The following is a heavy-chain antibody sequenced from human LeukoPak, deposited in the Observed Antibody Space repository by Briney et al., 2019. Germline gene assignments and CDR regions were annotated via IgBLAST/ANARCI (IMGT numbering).Heavy chain of an antibody. J-gene: IGHJ4*02. V-gene: IGHV3-23*01. Sequence: GGSLRLSCAASGFTFSTFAMIWVRQPPGKGLEWVSSIFPSGGEIHYADSVRGRFTISRDNSKSTLPLQMNSLRAEDTAIYYCATYRQVLLPFESWGQGTLVTVSS. CDR2: IFPSGGEI. CDR3: ATYRQVLLPFES. D-gene: IGHD2-8*02. CDR1: GFTFSTFA.